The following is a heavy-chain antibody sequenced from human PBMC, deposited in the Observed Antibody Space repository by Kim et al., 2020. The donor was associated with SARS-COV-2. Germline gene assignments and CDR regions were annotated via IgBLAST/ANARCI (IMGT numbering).Heavy chain of an antibody. V-gene: IGHV3-23*01. CDR2: ISGGGVNK. CDR1: GFTFSSYA. D-gene: IGHD4-4*01. Sequence: WWSLRLSCAASGFTFSSYAMSWVRQAPGKGLEWVSVISGGGVNKFYADSVRGRFTISRDNSKNTLYLQMNSLRDEDTALYYCAKVVVMDDYNYYYYYGMDVWRQGTTVTVSS. J-gene: IGHJ6*02. CDR3: AKVVVMDDYNYYYYYGMDV.